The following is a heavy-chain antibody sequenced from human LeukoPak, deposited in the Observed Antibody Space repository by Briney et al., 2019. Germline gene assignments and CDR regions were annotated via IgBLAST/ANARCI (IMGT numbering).Heavy chain of an antibody. Sequence: PGGSLRLSCAASGFSFRSYGMHWVRQAPGKGLEWVAFIRYDGSNKYYADSVKGRFTISRDNSKNTLYLQMNSLRAEDTAVYYCARNRGTTVTSFDYWGQGTLVTVSS. J-gene: IGHJ4*02. CDR2: IRYDGSNK. D-gene: IGHD4-17*01. V-gene: IGHV3-30*02. CDR1: GFSFRSYG. CDR3: ARNRGTTVTSFDY.